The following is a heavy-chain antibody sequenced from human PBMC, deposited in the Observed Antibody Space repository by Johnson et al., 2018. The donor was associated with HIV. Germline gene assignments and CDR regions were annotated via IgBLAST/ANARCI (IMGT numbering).Heavy chain of an antibody. Sequence: QVQLVESGGGVVQPGGSLRLSCAASGFIFSSYGMHWVRQAPGKGLEWVAFIWYDGSRKYYPDSVKGRFTISRDNSKNTLYLQMNSLRAEDTAVYDCARSRDCSGGSCPDAFDIWGQGTMVTVSS. CDR3: ARSRDCSGGSCPDAFDI. CDR2: IWYDGSRK. J-gene: IGHJ3*02. D-gene: IGHD2-15*01. V-gene: IGHV3-33*01. CDR1: GFIFSSYG.